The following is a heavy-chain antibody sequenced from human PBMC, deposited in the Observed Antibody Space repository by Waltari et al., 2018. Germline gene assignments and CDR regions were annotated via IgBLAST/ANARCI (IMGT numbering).Heavy chain of an antibody. Sequence: QVQLQESGPGLVKPSETLSLTCTVSGGSISSYYWSWIRQPPGKGLEWIGYIYYSGSTNYNPSLKSRVTISVDTSKNQFSLKLSSVTAADTAVYYCARRHGYGGNPPYYYYYMDVWGKGTTVTVSS. CDR2: IYYSGST. D-gene: IGHD4-17*01. CDR1: GGSISSYY. CDR3: ARRHGYGGNPPYYYYYMDV. V-gene: IGHV4-59*01. J-gene: IGHJ6*03.